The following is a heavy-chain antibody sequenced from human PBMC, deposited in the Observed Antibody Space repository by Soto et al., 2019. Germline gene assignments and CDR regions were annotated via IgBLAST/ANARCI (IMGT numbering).Heavy chain of an antibody. V-gene: IGHV4-31*03. CDR1: GGAIRRGGYH. CDR2: VYSTGSV. Sequence: QVQLQESGPSLVKPSQTLSLTCNVSGGAIRRGGYHWVWIRQHPEKGLDWIGHVYSTGSVFYNPSLEIRVYISLDKSNDCFSVQLTSVTAADTAIYYCARNPNAFCEYTVFDVWGPGTLVTVSS. J-gene: IGHJ3*01. D-gene: IGHD5-18*01. CDR3: ARNPNAFCEYTVFDV.